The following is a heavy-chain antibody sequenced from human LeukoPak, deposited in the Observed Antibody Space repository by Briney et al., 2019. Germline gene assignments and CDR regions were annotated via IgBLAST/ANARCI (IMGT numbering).Heavy chain of an antibody. V-gene: IGHV3-7*01. CDR3: ARGTRVGTPCNWFDP. CDR1: GFTFSSYW. CDR2: IKEDGSEK. D-gene: IGHD1/OR15-1a*01. J-gene: IGHJ5*02. Sequence: GGSLRLSCTTSGFTFSSYWMSWVRQAPGKGLEWLGNIKEDGSEKYDVDSVKGRFTISRDNAKNSLYLQMNSLRVEDTAIYYCARGTRVGTPCNWFDPWGQGTLVTVSS.